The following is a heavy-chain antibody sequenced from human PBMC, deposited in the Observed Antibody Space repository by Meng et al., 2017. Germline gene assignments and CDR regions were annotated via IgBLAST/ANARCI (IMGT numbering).Heavy chain of an antibody. V-gene: IGHV1-2*06. CDR3: ARDGGNYDFDY. CDR1: GYTFIDAY. D-gene: IGHD1-7*01. CDR2: IIPSSGDA. J-gene: IGHJ4*02. Sequence: VQWGQFGGEVKKPGASVKLSCRASGYTFIDAYVHWVRQAPGQGLEWMGRIIPSSGDANSAQKFLGRVTLTWDTSISTAYMELSSLRSDDTAIYYCARDGGNYDFDYWGQGTLVTVSS.